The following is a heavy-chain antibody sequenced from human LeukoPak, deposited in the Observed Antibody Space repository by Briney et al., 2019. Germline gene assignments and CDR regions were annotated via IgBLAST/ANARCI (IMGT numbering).Heavy chain of an antibody. CDR2: IIPIFGTA. J-gene: IGHJ6*02. V-gene: IGHV1-69*13. CDR3: GGPYCGGDCYPAGNYYYGMDV. CDR1: GGTFSSYA. D-gene: IGHD2-21*02. Sequence: ASVKVSCKASGGTFSSYAISWVRQAPGQGLEWMGGIIPIFGTANYAQKFQGRVTITADESTSTAYMEPSSLRSEDTAVYYCGGPYCGGDCYPAGNYYYGMDVWGQGTTVTVSS.